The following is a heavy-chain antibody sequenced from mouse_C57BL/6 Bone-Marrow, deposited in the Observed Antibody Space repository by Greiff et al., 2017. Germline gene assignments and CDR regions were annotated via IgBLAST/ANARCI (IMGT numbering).Heavy chain of an antibody. Sequence: DVKLVESEGGLVQPGSSMKLSCTASGFTFSDYYMAWVRQVPEKGLEWVANINYDGSSTYYLDSLKSRFLISRDNAKNILYLQMSSLKSEDTATYYCARDLFTTVVAHWYLEVWGTGTTVTVSS. J-gene: IGHJ1*03. CDR2: INYDGSST. V-gene: IGHV5-16*01. CDR3: ARDLFTTVVAHWYLEV. D-gene: IGHD1-1*01. CDR1: GFTFSDYY.